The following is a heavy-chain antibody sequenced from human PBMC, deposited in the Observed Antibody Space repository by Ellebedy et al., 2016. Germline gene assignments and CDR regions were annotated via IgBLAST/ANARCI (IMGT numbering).Heavy chain of an antibody. V-gene: IGHV1-69*04. D-gene: IGHD2-2*03. Sequence: SVKVSXKASGGTFSSYAISWVRQAPGQGLEWMGRIIPILGIANYAQKLQGRVTMTRNTSISTAYMELSSLRSEDTAVYYCASWITRGNWFNPWGQGTLVTVSS. J-gene: IGHJ5*02. CDR3: ASWITRGNWFNP. CDR2: IIPILGIA. CDR1: GGTFSSYA.